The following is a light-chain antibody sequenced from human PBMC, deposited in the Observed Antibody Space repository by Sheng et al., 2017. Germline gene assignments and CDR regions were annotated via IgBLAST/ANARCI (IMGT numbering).Light chain of an antibody. V-gene: IGLV3-25*03. CDR3: QSADVSGSWVI. CDR2: KDI. J-gene: IGLJ2*01. Sequence: YELTQPRSVSVSPGQTATITCSGDALPQQYVYWYQQRPGQAPMMVIYKDIEMPSGIPERFSASTSGTTVTLTISGVQAEDEADYYCQSADVSGSWVIFGGGTKLTVL. CDR1: ALPQQY.